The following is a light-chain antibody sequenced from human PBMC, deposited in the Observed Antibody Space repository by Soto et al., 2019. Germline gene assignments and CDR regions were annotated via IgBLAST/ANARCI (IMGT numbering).Light chain of an antibody. CDR2: GAS. CDR1: QSVRSNC. V-gene: IGKV3-20*01. Sequence: EIVLTQSPGTLSMSPGESATLSCRASQSVRSNCLAWYQQKPGQAPRLLIYGASNRATGIPDRFSGSGSGTDFNLTISRLEPEDFAVYYCKQYGSSPQTLGQGTRLDIE. CDR3: KQYGSSPQT. J-gene: IGKJ5*01.